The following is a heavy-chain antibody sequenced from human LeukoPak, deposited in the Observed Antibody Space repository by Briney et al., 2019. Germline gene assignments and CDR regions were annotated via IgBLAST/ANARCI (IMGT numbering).Heavy chain of an antibody. D-gene: IGHD3-22*01. CDR1: GITLSNYG. CDR3: AKDAAYDSSGLNWFDA. Sequence: GGSLRLSCVVSGITLSNYGMSWVRQAPGKGLEWVSAISGSGGSTYYADSVKGRFTISRDNSKNTLYLQMNSLRAEDTAVYYCAKDAAYDSSGLNWFDAWGQGTLVTVSS. V-gene: IGHV3-23*01. J-gene: IGHJ5*02. CDR2: ISGSGGST.